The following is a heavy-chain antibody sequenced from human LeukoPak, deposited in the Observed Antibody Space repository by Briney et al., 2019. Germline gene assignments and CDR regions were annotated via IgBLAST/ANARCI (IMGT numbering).Heavy chain of an antibody. D-gene: IGHD3-9*01. Sequence: ASVTVSCKTSGYRFAGYHVHWVRQAPGQGREWMGWINANSGGTKYGEKFQGRVTMTRDTSLSTVYLELSGLRYDDSAVYYCAREDFDILTGYGKGHWFDPWGQGTLVTVSS. CDR3: AREDFDILTGYGKGHWFDP. CDR2: INANSGGT. J-gene: IGHJ5*02. V-gene: IGHV1-2*02. CDR1: GYRFAGYH.